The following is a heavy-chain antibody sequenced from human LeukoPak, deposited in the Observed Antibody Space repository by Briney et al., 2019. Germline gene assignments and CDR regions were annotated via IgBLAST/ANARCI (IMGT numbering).Heavy chain of an antibody. CDR3: AKANGPGIIAVAGTSFDY. D-gene: IGHD6-19*01. CDR2: ISCNSGSI. CDR1: GFTFDGYA. J-gene: IGHJ4*02. V-gene: IGHV3-9*01. Sequence: QPGRSLRLSCAASGFTFDGYAMYWVRQAPRKGLERVSGISCNSGSIGYADSVKGRFTISRDNAKNSLYLQMNSLRAEDTALYYCAKANGPGIIAVAGTSFDYWGQGTLVTVSS.